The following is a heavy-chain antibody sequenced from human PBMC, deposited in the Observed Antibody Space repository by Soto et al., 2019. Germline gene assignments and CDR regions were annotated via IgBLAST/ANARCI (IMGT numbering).Heavy chain of an antibody. CDR3: ARRIAVAGRSPLYYFDY. V-gene: IGHV3-9*01. CDR1: GFTFDDYA. CDR2: ISWNSGSI. J-gene: IGHJ4*02. D-gene: IGHD6-19*01. Sequence: GGSLRLSCAASGFTFDDYAMHWVRQAPGKGLEWVSGISWNSGSIGYADSVKGRFTISRDNAKNSLYLQMNSLRAEDTALYYCARRIAVAGRSPLYYFDYWGQGTLVTVSS.